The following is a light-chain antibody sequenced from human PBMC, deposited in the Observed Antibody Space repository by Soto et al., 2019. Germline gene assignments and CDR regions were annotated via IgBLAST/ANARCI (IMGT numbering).Light chain of an antibody. J-gene: IGLJ1*01. CDR1: SSDLGAYNF. Sequence: QSVLTQPASVSGSPGQSITISCTGSSSDLGAYNFVSWHQQHPGKAPKLMIYDVSYRPSGISNRFSGSKSGNTASLTISGLQPEDDAEYYCCSFTSGDTHVFGTGTKLTVL. CDR3: CSFTSGDTHV. CDR2: DVS. V-gene: IGLV2-14*01.